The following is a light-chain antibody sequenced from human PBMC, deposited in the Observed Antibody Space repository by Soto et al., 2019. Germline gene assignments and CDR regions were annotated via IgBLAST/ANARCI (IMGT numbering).Light chain of an antibody. CDR1: QSVSSK. J-gene: IGKJ1*01. V-gene: IGKV3-15*01. Sequence: DIVLTQSPGTLSVSPGERATLSCRASQSVSSKLAWYQQKPGQAPKHLFYGASTGATGIPARFSGSGSETEFTLTISSLQSEDFAVYYCQQYNNWPGTFGQGTKVEIK. CDR2: GAS. CDR3: QQYNNWPGT.